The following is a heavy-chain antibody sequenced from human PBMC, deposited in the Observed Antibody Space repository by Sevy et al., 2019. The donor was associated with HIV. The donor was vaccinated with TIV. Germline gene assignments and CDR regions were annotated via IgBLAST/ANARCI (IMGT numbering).Heavy chain of an antibody. Sequence: ASVKVSCKASGYTFTDYFMHWVRQAPGQGLEWMGWINPNSGATAYAQMFQGRVTMTRDTSISTAYMELSRLRSDDTAVYYCASPGKYDYGSPLDYWGQGTLVTVSS. V-gene: IGHV1-2*02. CDR2: INPNSGAT. D-gene: IGHD3-10*01. CDR1: GYTFTDYF. J-gene: IGHJ4*02. CDR3: ASPGKYDYGSPLDY.